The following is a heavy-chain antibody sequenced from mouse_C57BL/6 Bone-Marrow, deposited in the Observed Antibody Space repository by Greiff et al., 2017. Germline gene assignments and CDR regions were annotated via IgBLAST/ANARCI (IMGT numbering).Heavy chain of an antibody. Sequence: VQLQQSGPELVKPGASVKISCKASGYTFTDYYMNWVKQSHGKSLEWIGDINPNNGGTSYNQKFKGKATLTVDKSSSTAYMELRSLTSEDSAVYYCARYEWGYWGQGTTLTVSA. J-gene: IGHJ2*01. CDR1: GYTFTDYY. V-gene: IGHV1-26*01. CDR3: ARYEWGY. D-gene: IGHD1-3*01. CDR2: INPNNGGT.